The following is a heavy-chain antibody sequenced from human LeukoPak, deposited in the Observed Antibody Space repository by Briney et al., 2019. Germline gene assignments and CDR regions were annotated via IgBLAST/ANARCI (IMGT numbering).Heavy chain of an antibody. V-gene: IGHV4-38-2*02. D-gene: IGHD3-22*01. CDR3: ARDPRYYYDSSGIPGWFDP. CDR2: IYHSGST. J-gene: IGHJ5*02. Sequence: KPSETLSLTCTVPGYSISSGYYWGWIRQPPGKGLEWIGSIYHSGSTYYNPSLKSRVTISVDTSKNQFSLKLSSVTAADTAVYYCARDPRYYYDSSGIPGWFDPWGQGTLVTVSS. CDR1: GYSISSGYY.